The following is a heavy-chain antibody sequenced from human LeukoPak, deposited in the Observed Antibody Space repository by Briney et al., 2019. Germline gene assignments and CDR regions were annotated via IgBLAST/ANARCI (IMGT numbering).Heavy chain of an antibody. J-gene: IGHJ6*03. CDR2: INPNSGGT. D-gene: IGHD2-2*03. CDR3: AREVDVVVVPAASHYYYYMDV. CDR1: GGTFSSYA. Sequence: ASVKVSCKASGGTFSSYAISWVRQAPGQGLEWMGWINPNSGGTNYAQKFQGRVTMTRDTSISTAYMELSRLRSDDTAVYYCAREVDVVVVPAASHYYYYMDVWGKGTTVTVSS. V-gene: IGHV1-2*02.